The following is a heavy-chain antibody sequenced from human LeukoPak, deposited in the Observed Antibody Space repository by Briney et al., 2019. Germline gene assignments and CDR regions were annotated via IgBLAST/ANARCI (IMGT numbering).Heavy chain of an antibody. CDR3: ASGSGYDPVDY. D-gene: IGHD5-12*01. Sequence: ASVKVSCKASGYTFTSYAMHWVRQAPGQRLEWMGWINAGNGNTKYSQKFQGRVTITRDTSASTGYMGLSSLRSEDTAVYYCASGSGYDPVDYWGQGTLVTVSS. J-gene: IGHJ4*02. CDR2: INAGNGNT. CDR1: GYTFTSYA. V-gene: IGHV1-3*01.